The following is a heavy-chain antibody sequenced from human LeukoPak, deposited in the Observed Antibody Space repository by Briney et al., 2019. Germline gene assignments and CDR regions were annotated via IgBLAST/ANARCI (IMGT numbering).Heavy chain of an antibody. Sequence: ASVKVSCKASGYTFTGYYMHWVRQAPGQGLEWMGWINPNSGGTNYAQKFQGWVTMTRDTSISTAYMELSRLRSDDTAVYYCARDLGHRNYYDSSGPPLAVGMDVWGQGTTVTVSS. CDR2: INPNSGGT. D-gene: IGHD3-22*01. V-gene: IGHV1-2*04. CDR1: GYTFTGYY. CDR3: ARDLGHRNYYDSSGPPLAVGMDV. J-gene: IGHJ6*02.